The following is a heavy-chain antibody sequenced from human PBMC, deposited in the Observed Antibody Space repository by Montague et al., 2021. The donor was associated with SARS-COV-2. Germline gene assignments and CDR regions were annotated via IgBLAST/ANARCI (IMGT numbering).Heavy chain of an antibody. CDR2: IYYSGST. Sequence: SETLSLTCTVSGGSISSYYWSWIRQPPGKGLEWIGYIYYSGSTXXXPSXXXRVTTSVDTSKNQFSLKLSSVTAADTAVYYCARATAGPAAIFMAFPRSIDAFDIWGQGTMVTASS. V-gene: IGHV4-59*08. CDR3: ARATAGPAAIFMAFPRSIDAFDI. J-gene: IGHJ3*02. D-gene: IGHD2-2*01. CDR1: GGSISSYY.